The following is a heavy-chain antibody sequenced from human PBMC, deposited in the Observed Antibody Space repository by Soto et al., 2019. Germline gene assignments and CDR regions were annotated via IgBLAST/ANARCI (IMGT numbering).Heavy chain of an antibody. J-gene: IGHJ4*02. CDR1: GFTFSDYY. Sequence: QVQLVESGGGLVKPGGALRLSCAASGFTFSDYYMSWILQARGERLAWVSYISSSGNTRYYADSVKGRFTISRDNAKNSLYLQMNSLRAEDTAVSYCASWIQKIDYWGQGTLVTVSS. D-gene: IGHD5-18*01. V-gene: IGHV3-11*01. CDR3: ASWIQKIDY. CDR2: ISSSGNTR.